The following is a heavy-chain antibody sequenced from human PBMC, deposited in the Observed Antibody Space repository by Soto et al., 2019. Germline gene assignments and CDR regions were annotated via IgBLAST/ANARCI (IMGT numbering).Heavy chain of an antibody. Sequence: PSETLSLTCTVSGVSITTTSYYWVWIRHPPGKGLEWIGSVYFSGTTYYNPSLKSRVTISVDTSKNHFSLRLSSVTAADTAIYYCARHGSYWGQGTLVTAPQ. V-gene: IGHV4-39*01. CDR1: GVSITTTSYY. J-gene: IGHJ4*02. CDR2: VYFSGTT. CDR3: ARHGSY.